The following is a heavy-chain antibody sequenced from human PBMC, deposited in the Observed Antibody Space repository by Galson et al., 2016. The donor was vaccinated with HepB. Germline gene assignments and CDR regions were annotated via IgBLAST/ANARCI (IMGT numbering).Heavy chain of an antibody. CDR1: GVSISSYDW. CDR2: IYHGGRT. CDR3: ATSARLAGTDAFDI. Sequence: SETLSLTCAVSGVSISSYDWWNWVRQAPGKGLEWIGEIYHGGRTIYNPSLKTRVTMSLDKSKNQFSLILSSVTAADTAIYYCATSARLAGTDAFDIWGQGTMVTVSS. V-gene: IGHV4-4*02. J-gene: IGHJ3*02. D-gene: IGHD6-19*01.